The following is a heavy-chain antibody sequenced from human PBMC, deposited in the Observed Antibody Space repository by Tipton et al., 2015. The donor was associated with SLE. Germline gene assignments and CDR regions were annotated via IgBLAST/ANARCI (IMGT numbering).Heavy chain of an antibody. CDR1: GASINSYF. V-gene: IGHV4-59*12. J-gene: IGHJ4*02. Sequence: TLSLTCSVSGASINSYFWSWIRQSPEKGLEWIGYVYHLGTTEYNPSLKSRVTISVDMSKNQFSLKLNSVAAADTAVYFCACIPTWADCDSWGQGTLVTVSS. D-gene: IGHD2-21*01. CDR2: VYHLGTT. CDR3: ACIPTWADCDS.